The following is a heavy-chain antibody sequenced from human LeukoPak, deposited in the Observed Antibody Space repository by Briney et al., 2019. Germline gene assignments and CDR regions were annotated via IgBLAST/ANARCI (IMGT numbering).Heavy chain of an antibody. D-gene: IGHD3-9*01. V-gene: IGHV3-30*19. CDR3: ARGPDYDILADYFDY. Sequence: PGGSLRLSCAASGFTFSNYGMYWVRQAPGKALEWVAVISYDGSNKFYADSVRGRFTISRDNSKNTLFLQMNSLRPEDTAVYYCARGPDYDILADYFDYWDQGTLVTVSS. CDR2: ISYDGSNK. CDR1: GFTFSNYG. J-gene: IGHJ4*02.